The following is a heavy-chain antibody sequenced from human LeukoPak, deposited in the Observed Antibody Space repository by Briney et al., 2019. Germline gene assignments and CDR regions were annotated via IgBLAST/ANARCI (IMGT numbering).Heavy chain of an antibody. V-gene: IGHV4-39*01. J-gene: IGHJ5*02. CDR2: IYYSGST. CDR3: ARHACSSTSCLNLGVFDP. Sequence: PSETLSLTCTVSGGSISSSSYYWGWIRQPPGKGLEWIGSIYYSGSTYYNPSLKSRVTISVDTSKNHFSLKLSSVTAADTAVYYCARHACSSTSCLNLGVFDPWGQGTLVTVSS. D-gene: IGHD2-2*01. CDR1: GGSISSSSYY.